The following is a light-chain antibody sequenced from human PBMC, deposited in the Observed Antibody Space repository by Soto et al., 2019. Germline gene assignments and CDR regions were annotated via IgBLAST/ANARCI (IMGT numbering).Light chain of an antibody. CDR3: QQYASSPWT. J-gene: IGKJ1*01. Sequence: EIVMTQSPATMSLSPGERATLSCRASRSISSTYLAWYQQKPGQAPRLLISAASSRATGIPDRFSGSGSGTDFTLTITRLEPEDIALYFCQQYASSPWTFGQGTKVDIK. V-gene: IGKV3-20*01. CDR2: AAS. CDR1: RSISSTY.